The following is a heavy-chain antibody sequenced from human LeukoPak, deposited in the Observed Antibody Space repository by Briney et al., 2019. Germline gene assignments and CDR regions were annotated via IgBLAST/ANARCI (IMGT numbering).Heavy chain of an antibody. Sequence: SVTLSLTCTVSGGSISSGGYYWSWIRQHPGKGLEWIGYIYYSGSTYYNPSLKSRVTISVDTSKNQFSLKLSSVTAADTAVYYCARDREGYCSGGSCYGGAFDIWGQGTMVTVSS. CDR2: IYYSGST. CDR1: GGSISSGGYY. D-gene: IGHD2-15*01. V-gene: IGHV4-31*03. J-gene: IGHJ3*02. CDR3: ARDREGYCSGGSCYGGAFDI.